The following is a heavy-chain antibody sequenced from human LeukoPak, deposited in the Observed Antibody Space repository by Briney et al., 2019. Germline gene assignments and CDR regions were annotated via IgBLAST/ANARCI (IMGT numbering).Heavy chain of an antibody. CDR3: ARDSLAVLGLYGMDV. CDR1: GFTVSSSY. CDR2: IYSGGST. D-gene: IGHD2-8*01. V-gene: IGHV3-53*01. J-gene: IGHJ6*02. Sequence: GGSLRLSCAASGFTVSSSYMSWVRQAPGKGLEWVSVIYSGGSTYYADSVKGRFTISRDNSKNTLYLQMNSLRAEDTAVYYCARDSLAVLGLYGMDVWGQGTTVTVSS.